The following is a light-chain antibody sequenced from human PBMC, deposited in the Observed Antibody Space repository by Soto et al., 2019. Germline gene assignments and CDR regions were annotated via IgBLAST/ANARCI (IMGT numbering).Light chain of an antibody. V-gene: IGLV2-14*01. CDR2: EVS. Sequence: QSVLTQPASVSGSPGQSITISCTGYIHYDFVSWYQQHPGTAPKLVIYEVSNRPSGTSDRFSGSKSGTSASLDITGLQAEDEADYYCQAYDVSLSGSLFGGGTKLTVL. CDR3: QAYDVSLSGSL. J-gene: IGLJ2*01. CDR1: IHYDF.